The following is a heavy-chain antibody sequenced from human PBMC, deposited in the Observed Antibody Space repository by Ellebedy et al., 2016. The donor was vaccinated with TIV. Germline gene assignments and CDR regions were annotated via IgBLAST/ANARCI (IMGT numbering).Heavy chain of an antibody. V-gene: IGHV6-1*01. CDR1: GDSASSSSVA. CDR2: TYYRSKWFN. Sequence: SQTLSLTCXISGDSASSSSVAWNWIRQSPSRGLEWLGRTYYRSKWFNDYAVSVKSRITITPDTSTNQFSLQLKSVTPDDTAVYYCSRGVGTRRYYYYAMDVWGQGTTVTVSS. D-gene: IGHD1-1*01. CDR3: SRGVGTRRYYYYAMDV. J-gene: IGHJ6*02.